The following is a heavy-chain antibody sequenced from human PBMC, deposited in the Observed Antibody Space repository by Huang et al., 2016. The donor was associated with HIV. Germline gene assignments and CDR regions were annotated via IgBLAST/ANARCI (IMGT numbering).Heavy chain of an antibody. V-gene: IGHV4-34*01. D-gene: IGHD3-22*01. CDR1: GESFSGYY. Sequence: QVQLQQWGAGLLKPSETLSLTCAVYGESFSGYYWSWIRQPPGKGLEWIGEVNQRGSTNYNPSRKNRFTMSVDTSRNQFSLELGSVTVADTAMYFCARGSARYYYDSSGYRRSPSFDYWGQGTLVTVSS. J-gene: IGHJ4*02. CDR2: VNQRGST. CDR3: ARGSARYYYDSSGYRRSPSFDY.